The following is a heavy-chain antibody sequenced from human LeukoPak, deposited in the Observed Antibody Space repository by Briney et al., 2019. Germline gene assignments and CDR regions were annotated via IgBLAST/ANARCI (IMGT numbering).Heavy chain of an antibody. V-gene: IGHV4-59*01. CDR3: AKVLRYFDWLPPGGMDV. D-gene: IGHD3-9*01. Sequence: SETLSLTCTVSGGSISSYYWSWIRQPPGKGLEWIGYIYYSGSTNYNPSLKSRVTISVDTSKNQFSLKLSSVTAADTAVYYCAKVLRYFDWLPPGGMDVWAQGTTVTVSS. J-gene: IGHJ6*02. CDR2: IYYSGST. CDR1: GGSISSYY.